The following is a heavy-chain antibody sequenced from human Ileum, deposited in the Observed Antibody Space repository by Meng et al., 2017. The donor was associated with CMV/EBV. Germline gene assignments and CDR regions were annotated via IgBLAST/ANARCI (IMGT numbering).Heavy chain of an antibody. CDR2: SSHSGNT. J-gene: IGHJ4*02. CDR1: SGSFSDFF. D-gene: IGHD1-26*01. Sequence: QDQSHLWGEVLLNPSETRSLPCCFYSGSFSDFFGGWIREPPGKGLEWIGESSHSGNTKYNPSRKSRVTISVDASKNQFSLNMRSVTAADTAVYYCARGRDFWWEMDYTGQGTLVTVSS. CDR3: ARGRDFWWEMDY. V-gene: IGHV4-34*01.